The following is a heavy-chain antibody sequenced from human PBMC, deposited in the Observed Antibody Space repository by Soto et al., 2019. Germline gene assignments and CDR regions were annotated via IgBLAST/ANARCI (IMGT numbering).Heavy chain of an antibody. CDR2: INPNTGGT. J-gene: IGHJ4*02. Sequence: GASVXVSFKSSVYTFTFHYMHCLRQAPGQGLEWMGWINPNTGGTSYAQKFQGRVTMARDTSISTAYMELSRLRSDDTDVYYCAAVNGGVTIDYWGQGTLVT. V-gene: IGHV1-2*02. CDR1: VYTFTFHY. D-gene: IGHD3-16*01. CDR3: AAVNGGVTIDY.